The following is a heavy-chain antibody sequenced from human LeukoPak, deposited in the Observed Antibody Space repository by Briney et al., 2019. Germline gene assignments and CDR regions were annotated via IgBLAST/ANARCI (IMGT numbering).Heavy chain of an antibody. J-gene: IGHJ6*03. CDR2: IYTSEST. Sequence: PSETLSLTCTVSGGSISSYYWSWIRQPPGQGLEWIGYIYTSESTNYNPSLTSRVTISVDTSKNQFSLKLSSVTAADTAVYYCARSALGWDGSGSPYYYYYMDVWGKGTTVTVSS. CDR3: ARSALGWDGSGSPYYYYYMDV. V-gene: IGHV4-4*09. CDR1: GGSISSYY. D-gene: IGHD3-10*01.